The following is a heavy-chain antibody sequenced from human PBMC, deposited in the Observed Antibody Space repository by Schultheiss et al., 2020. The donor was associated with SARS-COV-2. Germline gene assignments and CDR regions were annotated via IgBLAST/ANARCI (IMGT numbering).Heavy chain of an antibody. Sequence: SETLSLTCTVSGGSISSYYWSWIRQPPGKGLEWIGYIYYSGSTNYNPSLKSRVTISVDTSKNQFSLKLSSVTAADTAVYYCARAHVRLRYFDPWPVDAFDIWGQGTMVTVSS. D-gene: IGHD3-9*01. CDR1: GGSISSYY. CDR3: ARAHVRLRYFDPWPVDAFDI. J-gene: IGHJ3*02. V-gene: IGHV4-59*08. CDR2: IYYSGST.